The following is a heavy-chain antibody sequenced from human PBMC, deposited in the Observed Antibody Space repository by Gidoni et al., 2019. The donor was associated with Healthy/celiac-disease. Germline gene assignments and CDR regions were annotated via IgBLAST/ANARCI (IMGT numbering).Heavy chain of an antibody. Sequence: QVQLQESGPGLVKPSETLSLTCTVSGGSISSYSWSWIRQPPGKGLEWIGYIHYSGSTNYSPTLKSRATISVDTSKNQFSLKLSSGTAADTAVYYCARYYYGSGSYYDDALDIWGQGTMVTVSS. CDR1: GGSISSYS. CDR3: ARYYYGSGSYYDDALDI. J-gene: IGHJ3*02. D-gene: IGHD3-10*01. V-gene: IGHV4-59*01. CDR2: IHYSGST.